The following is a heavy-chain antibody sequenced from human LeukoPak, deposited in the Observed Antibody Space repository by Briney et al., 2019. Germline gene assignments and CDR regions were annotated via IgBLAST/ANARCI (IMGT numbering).Heavy chain of an antibody. V-gene: IGHV3-30-3*01. Sequence: GGSLRLSCAAPGFTFSSYAMHWVRQAPGKGLEGVAVISYDGSNNYYADSVKGRFTISRDNSKNTLYLQMNSLRAEDTAVYYCARDWTFTRFSGSHPCAFDVWGQGTMVTVSS. J-gene: IGHJ3*01. D-gene: IGHD3-10*01. CDR1: GFTFSSYA. CDR2: ISYDGSNN. CDR3: ARDWTFTRFSGSHPCAFDV.